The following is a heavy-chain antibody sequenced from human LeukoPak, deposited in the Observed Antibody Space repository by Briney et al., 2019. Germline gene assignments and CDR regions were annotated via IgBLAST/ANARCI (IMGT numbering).Heavy chain of an antibody. V-gene: IGHV3-23*01. CDR3: AKETYGSGSYPFDY. CDR2: ISSSGGST. Sequence: GGSLRLSCAASGFTFSSYAMSWVRQAPGKGLEWVSAISSSGGSTYNADSVKGRFTISRDNSKNTLYLQMNSLRAEDTAVYYCAKETYGSGSYPFDYWGQGTLVTVSS. CDR1: GFTFSSYA. D-gene: IGHD3-10*01. J-gene: IGHJ4*02.